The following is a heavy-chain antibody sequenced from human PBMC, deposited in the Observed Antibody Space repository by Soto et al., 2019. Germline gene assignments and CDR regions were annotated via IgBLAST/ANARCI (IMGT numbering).Heavy chain of an antibody. D-gene: IGHD2-15*01. Sequence: EVHLLESGGGLVQPGGSLRLSCAASGFTFSSYAISWVRQAPGKGLEWVSAISGSGGSTYYADSVKGRFTISRDNSKNTLYLQMNSLRAEDTAVYYCAKDSGRDIVVVVAPHAQPYAFDIWGQGTMVTVSS. CDR1: GFTFSSYA. J-gene: IGHJ3*02. CDR3: AKDSGRDIVVVVAPHAQPYAFDI. V-gene: IGHV3-23*01. CDR2: ISGSGGST.